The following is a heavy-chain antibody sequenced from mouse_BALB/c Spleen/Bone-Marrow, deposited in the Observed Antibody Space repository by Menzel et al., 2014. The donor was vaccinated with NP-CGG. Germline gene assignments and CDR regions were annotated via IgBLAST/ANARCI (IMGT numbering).Heavy chain of an antibody. J-gene: IGHJ3*01. CDR3: TRSNGNWFAY. V-gene: IGHV1S81*02. Sequence: VKLQESGAELVKPGASVKLSCKASGYTFTSYYIYWVKQRPGQGLEWIGEINPSDGGTNFNEKFKSKATLTVDKSSSTACMQLSSLTSEDSAVYYCTRSNGNWFAYWGQGTLVTVSA. CDR1: GYTFTSYY. CDR2: INPSDGGT. D-gene: IGHD2-1*01.